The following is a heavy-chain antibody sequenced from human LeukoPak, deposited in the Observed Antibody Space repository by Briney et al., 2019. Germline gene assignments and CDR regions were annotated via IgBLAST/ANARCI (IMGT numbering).Heavy chain of an antibody. V-gene: IGHV3-30*02. J-gene: IGHJ5*02. CDR2: IRDDGNNK. CDR3: ARDNGEWRLNWFDH. Sequence: GGSLRLSCAASGFTFTTYVMHWVRQAPGKGLDWVALIRDDGNNKYYADSVKGRFTISRDNSKNTLYLQMNSLRAEDTAVYYCARDNGEWRLNWFDHWGQGTLVTVSS. CDR1: GFTFTTYV. D-gene: IGHD2-8*01.